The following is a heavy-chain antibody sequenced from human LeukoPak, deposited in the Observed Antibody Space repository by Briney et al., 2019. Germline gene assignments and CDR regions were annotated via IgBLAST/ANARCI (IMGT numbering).Heavy chain of an antibody. CDR3: ARIFIRNGYSSYFDC. V-gene: IGHV4-38-2*02. CDR2: VYQSGTT. Sequence: PSETLSLTCTVSGFSISSGHYWGWVRQPPGAGLEWIGSVYQSGTTYYNPSLKSRVTTSVDMSKNQFSLRLRPVTAADTAVYYCARIFIRNGYSSYFDCWGQGTLVTVSS. CDR1: GFSISSGHY. J-gene: IGHJ4*02. D-gene: IGHD5-18*01.